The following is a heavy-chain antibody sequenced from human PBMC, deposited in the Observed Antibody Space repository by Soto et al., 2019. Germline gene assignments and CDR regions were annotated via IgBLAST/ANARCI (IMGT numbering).Heavy chain of an antibody. V-gene: IGHV4-31*03. J-gene: IGHJ4*02. CDR2: IYYSGSN. CDR1: GGSITRGGYY. Sequence: QVPLQESGPGLVKPSQTLSLPCTVSGGSITRGGYYWSWIRQHPGKGLEWIGYIYYSGSNYYKPPRKSRVTISADTTKYQFSLKLSSVTAAATAVYYCAITPGYWGQGTLVTVSS. CDR3: AITPGY.